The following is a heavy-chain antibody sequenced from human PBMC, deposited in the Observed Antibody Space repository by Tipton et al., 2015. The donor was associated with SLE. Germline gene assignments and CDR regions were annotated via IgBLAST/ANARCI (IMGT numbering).Heavy chain of an antibody. D-gene: IGHD1-1*01. J-gene: IGHJ3*02. Sequence: TLSLTCTVSGGSISSYYWSWIRQPPVKGLEWIGYIYYSGSTNYNPSLKSRVTISVDTSKNQFSLKLSSVTAADTAVYYCARYKTRGSAFDIWGQGTMVTVSS. CDR1: GGSISSYY. CDR3: ARYKTRGSAFDI. CDR2: IYYSGST. V-gene: IGHV4-59*01.